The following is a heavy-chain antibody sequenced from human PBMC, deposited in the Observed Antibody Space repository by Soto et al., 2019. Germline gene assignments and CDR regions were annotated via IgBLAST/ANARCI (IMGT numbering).Heavy chain of an antibody. Sequence: GGSLRLSCAASGFTFSSYSMNWVRQAPGKGLEWVSSISSSSSYIYYADSVKGRFTISRDNAKNSLYLQMNSLRAEDTAVYYCAREPTFSRGYRYGYESWFDPWGQGTLVTVSS. CDR3: AREPTFSRGYRYGYESWFDP. CDR2: ISSSSSYI. V-gene: IGHV3-21*01. D-gene: IGHD5-18*01. J-gene: IGHJ5*02. CDR1: GFTFSSYS.